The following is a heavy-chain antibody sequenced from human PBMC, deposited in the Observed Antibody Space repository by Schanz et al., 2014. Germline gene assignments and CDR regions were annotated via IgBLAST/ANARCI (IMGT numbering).Heavy chain of an antibody. CDR3: AKHVRSLTGNDY. CDR2: ISSSGSSI. D-gene: IGHD3-9*01. Sequence: EVQLVESGGGLVKPGGSLRLSCAASGFTFNNFNMNWVRQAPGKGLEWVSSISSSGSSIYYADSVKGRFIISRDNSKNTLYLQVNSLRAEDTAVYFCAKHVRSLTGNDYWGQGTLVTVSS. V-gene: IGHV3-21*04. CDR1: GFTFNNFN. J-gene: IGHJ4*02.